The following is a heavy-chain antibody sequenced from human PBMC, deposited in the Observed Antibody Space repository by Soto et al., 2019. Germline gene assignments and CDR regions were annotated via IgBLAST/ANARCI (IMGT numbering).Heavy chain of an antibody. CDR2: MNPNSGNT. CDR3: ARDRCTNGVCYSPYSYYYYGMDV. J-gene: IGHJ6*02. CDR1: GYTFTSYD. V-gene: IGHV1-8*01. Sequence: ASVKVSCKASGYTFTSYDINWVRQATGQGLEWMGWMNPNSGNTDYAQKLQGRVTMTTDTSTSTAYMELRSLRSDDTAVYYCARDRCTNGVCYSPYSYYYYGMDVWGQGTTVTVSS. D-gene: IGHD2-8*01.